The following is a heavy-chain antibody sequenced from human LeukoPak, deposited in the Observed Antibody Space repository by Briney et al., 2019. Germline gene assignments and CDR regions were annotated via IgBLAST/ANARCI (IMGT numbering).Heavy chain of an antibody. CDR3: TTEGGFGEFLDSIDY. Sequence: GGPLRLSCAASGFTFSNAWMSWVRQAPGKGLEWVGRIKSKTDGWTTDYAAPVKGRFTISRDDSKNTLYLQMNSLKTEDTAVYYCTTEGGFGEFLDSIDYWGQGTLVTVSS. V-gene: IGHV3-15*01. CDR2: IKSKTDGWTT. J-gene: IGHJ4*02. CDR1: GFTFSNAW. D-gene: IGHD3-10*01.